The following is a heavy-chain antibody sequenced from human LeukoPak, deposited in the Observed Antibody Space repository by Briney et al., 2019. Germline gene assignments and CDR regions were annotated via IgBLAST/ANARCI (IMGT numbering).Heavy chain of an antibody. V-gene: IGHV1-69*13. CDR3: AILGRVHILTAYPS. CDR2: IIPIFGSP. J-gene: IGHJ4*02. D-gene: IGHD3-9*01. CDR1: GGTFSSYA. Sequence: GASVKVSCKASGGTFSSYAISWVRQAPGQGFEWMGGIIPIFGSPNYAQKFQGRVTITADESTSTAYMELSSLRSEDTAVYYCAILGRVHILTAYPSWGQGTLVTVSS.